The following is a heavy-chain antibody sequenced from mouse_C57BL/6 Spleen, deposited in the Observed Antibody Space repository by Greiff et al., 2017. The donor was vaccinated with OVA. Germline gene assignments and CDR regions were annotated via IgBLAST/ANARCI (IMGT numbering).Heavy chain of an antibody. CDR3: ARDQGLGLDY. Sequence: EVQLQQSGPGMVKPSQSLSLTCTVTGYSITSGYDWHWIRHFPGNKLEWMGYISYSGSTNYNPSLKSRISITHDTSKNHFFLKLNSVTTEDTATYYCARDQGLGLDYWGQGTTLTVSS. D-gene: IGHD3-3*01. V-gene: IGHV3-1*01. J-gene: IGHJ2*01. CDR1: GYSITSGYD. CDR2: ISYSGST.